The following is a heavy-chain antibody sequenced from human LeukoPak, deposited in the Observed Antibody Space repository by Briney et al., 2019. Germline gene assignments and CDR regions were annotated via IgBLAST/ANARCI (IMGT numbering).Heavy chain of an antibody. CDR1: GGSFSGYY. D-gene: IGHD3-10*01. J-gene: IGHJ5*02. Sequence: SETLSLTCAVYGGSFSGYYWSWIRQPPGKGLEWIGEINHSGSTNYNPSLKSRATISVDTSKNQFSLKLSSVTAADTAVYYCARRTRLWFGESRNWFDPWGQGTLVTVSS. CDR3: ARRTRLWFGESRNWFDP. CDR2: INHSGST. V-gene: IGHV4-34*01.